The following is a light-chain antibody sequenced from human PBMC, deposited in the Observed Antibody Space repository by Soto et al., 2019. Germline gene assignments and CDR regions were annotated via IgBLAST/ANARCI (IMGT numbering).Light chain of an antibody. Sequence: QSALTQPVSVSGSPGQSITICFTGTSSDVGGYKYVSWYQQHPGKAPKVIIDDISNRPSGVSTRFSGSKSVNTASLTIAGLQADDDGDYYCSSYRSIGSLVFGTGTKLTVL. CDR1: SSDVGGYKY. J-gene: IGLJ1*01. CDR2: DIS. V-gene: IGLV2-14*03. CDR3: SSYRSIGSLV.